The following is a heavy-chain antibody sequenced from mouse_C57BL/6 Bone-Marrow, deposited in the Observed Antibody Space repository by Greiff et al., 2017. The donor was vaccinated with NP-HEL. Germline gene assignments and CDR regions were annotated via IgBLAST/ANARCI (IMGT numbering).Heavy chain of an antibody. J-gene: IGHJ2*01. CDR1: GYTFTSYW. CDR3: ARGLNYYGSGVLY. CDR2: IHPNSGST. Sequence: QVQLQQPGAELVKPGASVKLSCKASGYTFTSYWMHRVKQRPGQGLEWIGMIHPNSGSTNYNEKFKSKATLTVDKSSSTAYMQLSSLTSEDSAVYYCARGLNYYGSGVLYWGQGTTLTVSS. D-gene: IGHD1-1*01. V-gene: IGHV1-64*01.